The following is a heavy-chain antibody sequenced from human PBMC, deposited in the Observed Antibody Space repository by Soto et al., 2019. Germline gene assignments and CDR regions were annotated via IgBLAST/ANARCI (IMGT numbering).Heavy chain of an antibody. CDR2: IKHSGSS. CDR3: AGIGEEVYYGMDV. V-gene: IGHV4-34*01. Sequence: TLSLTCAVYAGSFSHYYWNWIRQSPGKGLEWIGKIKHSGSSNYNPSLRSRVTMFVDRSTNEFSLRLTSVTAADTAVYYCAGIGEEVYYGMDVWGQGTTVTVSS. CDR1: AGSFSHYY. J-gene: IGHJ6*02. D-gene: IGHD1-26*01.